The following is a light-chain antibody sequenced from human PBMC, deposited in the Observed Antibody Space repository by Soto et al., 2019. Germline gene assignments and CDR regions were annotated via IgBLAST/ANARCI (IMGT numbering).Light chain of an antibody. CDR1: QSVSSNY. Sequence: VVTQSPGTLSLSPGERATLSCRASQSVSSNYLAWYQQKPGQAPRPLIYGASSRATGIPDRFSGSGAGTDFTLTISRLESEDFAVYYCQQYGSSPWTFGQGTKVDI. CDR3: QQYGSSPWT. CDR2: GAS. V-gene: IGKV3-20*01. J-gene: IGKJ1*01.